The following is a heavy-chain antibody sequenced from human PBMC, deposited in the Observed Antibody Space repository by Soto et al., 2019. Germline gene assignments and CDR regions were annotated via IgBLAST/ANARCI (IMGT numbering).Heavy chain of an antibody. V-gene: IGHV4-31*03. J-gene: IGHJ4*02. CDR1: GGSISSGGYY. CDR3: ARVYGSGGRCYYFDY. D-gene: IGHD2-15*01. Sequence: QVQLQESGPGLVKPSQTLSLTCTVSGGSISSGGYYWSWIRQLPGKGLEWIAYIYYSGNTYYNPSLKSRVTISVDTSKSQFSLRLSPVTAADTAVYYCARVYGSGGRCYYFDYWGQGNLVTVSS. CDR2: IYYSGNT.